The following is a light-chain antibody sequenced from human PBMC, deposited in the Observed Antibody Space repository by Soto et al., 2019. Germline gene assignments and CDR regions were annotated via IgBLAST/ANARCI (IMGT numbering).Light chain of an antibody. V-gene: IGKV3-20*01. Sequence: EIVLTQSPCTLSLSQGERATLSCRASQSVSNNYLAWYQQKPGQAPRLLIYGASNRATGIPDRFSGSGSGTDFTLTISRLEPEDFAVYYCQQYGSSGTFGQGTKVEIK. CDR2: GAS. CDR1: QSVSNNY. CDR3: QQYGSSGT. J-gene: IGKJ1*01.